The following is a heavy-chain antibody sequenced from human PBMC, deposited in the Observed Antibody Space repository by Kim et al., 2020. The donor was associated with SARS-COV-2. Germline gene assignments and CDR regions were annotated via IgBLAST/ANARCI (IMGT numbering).Heavy chain of an antibody. J-gene: IGHJ4*02. CDR2: IYSDGAT. Sequence: IYSDGATVYADSVKGRFTMSRDNSKNMLFLQMNSLRDEDTALYYCASRVLWGRGTLVTVSS. CDR3: ASRVL. V-gene: IGHV3-53*01. D-gene: IGHD2-8*01.